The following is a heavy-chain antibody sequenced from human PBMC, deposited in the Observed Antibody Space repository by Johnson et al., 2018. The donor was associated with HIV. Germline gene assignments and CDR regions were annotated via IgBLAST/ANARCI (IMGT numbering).Heavy chain of an antibody. Sequence: VQLVESGGGLVQPGGSLRLSCAASGFTFSSYGMSWVRQAPGKGLEWVSGVTGTGGDTYYADSVKGRFPISRDNAENSLYLQMNSLRAEDTAVYYCARDGGVAAAVGVVAFDIWGQGTLVTVSS. V-gene: IGHV3-23*04. CDR1: GFTFSSYG. D-gene: IGHD6-13*01. CDR2: VTGTGGDT. CDR3: ARDGGVAAAVGVVAFDI. J-gene: IGHJ3*02.